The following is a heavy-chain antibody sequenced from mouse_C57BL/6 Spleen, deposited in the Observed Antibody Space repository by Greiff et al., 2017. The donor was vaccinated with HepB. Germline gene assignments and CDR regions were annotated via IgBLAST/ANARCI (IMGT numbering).Heavy chain of an antibody. V-gene: IGHV1-52*01. J-gene: IGHJ2*01. Sequence: QVQLQQPGAELVRPGSSVKLSCKASGYTFTSYWMHWVKQRPIQGLEWIGNIDPSDSETHYNQKFKDKATLTVDKSSSTAYMQLSSLTSEDSAVYYCAREDYDYDGDYFDYWGQGTTLTVSS. CDR3: AREDYDYDGDYFDY. D-gene: IGHD2-4*01. CDR1: GYTFTSYW. CDR2: IDPSDSET.